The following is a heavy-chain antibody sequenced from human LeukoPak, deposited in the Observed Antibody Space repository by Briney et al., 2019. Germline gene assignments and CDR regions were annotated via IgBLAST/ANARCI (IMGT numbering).Heavy chain of an antibody. CDR2: ISSNGGST. CDR3: ARVQRGYSYGPFDY. V-gene: IGHV3-64*01. J-gene: IGHJ4*02. CDR1: GFTFSSYA. D-gene: IGHD5-18*01. Sequence: GGSLRLSCAASGFTFSSYAMHWVRQAPGKGLEYVSAISSNGGSTYYANSVRGRFTISRDNSKNTLYLQMGSLRAEDMAVYYCARVQRGYSYGPFDYWGQGTLVTVSS.